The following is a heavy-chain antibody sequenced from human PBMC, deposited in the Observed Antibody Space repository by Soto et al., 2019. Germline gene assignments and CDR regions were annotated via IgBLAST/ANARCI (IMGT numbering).Heavy chain of an antibody. CDR1: GDSVSSNSAA. D-gene: IGHD2-8*01. Sequence: PSQTLSLTCAISGDSVSSNSAAWNWIRQSPSRGLEWLGRTFYRSKWYNDYAVSVKSRITINPDTSKNQVVLTMTNMDPVDTATYYCAHSHPPDIVLMVYATPGWDVWGQGTTVTVSS. J-gene: IGHJ6*02. CDR2: TFYRSKWYN. CDR3: AHSHPPDIVLMVYATPGWDV. V-gene: IGHV6-1*01.